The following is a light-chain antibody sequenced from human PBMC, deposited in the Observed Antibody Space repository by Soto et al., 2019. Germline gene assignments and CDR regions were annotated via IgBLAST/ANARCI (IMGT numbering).Light chain of an antibody. CDR3: QQRLT. V-gene: IGKV3-11*01. CDR1: QSVSSN. J-gene: IGKJ4*01. Sequence: EIVMTQSPATLSVSPGERATLSCRASQSVSSNLAWYQQKPGQAPRLLIYDASNRDTGIPARFSGSGSGTDFTLTISSLEPEDFAVYYCQQRLTFGGGTKVDIK. CDR2: DAS.